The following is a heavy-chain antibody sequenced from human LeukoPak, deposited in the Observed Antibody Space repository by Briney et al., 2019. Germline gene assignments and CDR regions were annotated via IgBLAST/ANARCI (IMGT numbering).Heavy chain of an antibody. CDR3: ARFKSGGFYYFDS. J-gene: IGHJ4*02. CDR2: IFASGTA. V-gene: IGHV4-61*01. D-gene: IGHD2-15*01. CDR1: GARLTNPTYF. Sequence: SETLSLTCSVSGARLTNPTYFQWSWFRLPPGKGLEFIGKIFASGTAALTPSLKSRVTMSLDTSRNEFSLRLTSVTAEDSAVYYCARFKSGGFYYFDSWGQGTLVTVSS.